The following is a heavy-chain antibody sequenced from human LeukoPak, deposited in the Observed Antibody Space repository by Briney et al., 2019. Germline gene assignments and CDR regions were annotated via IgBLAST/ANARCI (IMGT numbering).Heavy chain of an antibody. CDR3: TADSPLQGGGEFDY. CDR2: IKSRADGGTT. V-gene: IGHV3-15*01. CDR1: GFTFSNAW. Sequence: GGSLRLSCAAFGFTFSNAWMSWVRQAPGKGLEWVGRIKSRADGGTTDYAAPVKVRFTISRDDSKNTLYLQVNSLKTEDTAVYYCTADSPLQGGGEFDYWGQGTLVTVSS. J-gene: IGHJ4*02. D-gene: IGHD3-16*01.